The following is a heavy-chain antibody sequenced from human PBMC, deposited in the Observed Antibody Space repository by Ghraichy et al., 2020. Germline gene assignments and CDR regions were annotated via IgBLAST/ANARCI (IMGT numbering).Heavy chain of an antibody. Sequence: GGSLRLSCVASGFTFKIFAMRWVRQAPGKGLEWVSTISNNGRGTYYADSVKGRFTISRDNSKNTLYLQMNRLTAEDTALYYCAKDVRGGSSGDVRDFQHWGQGTLVTVSS. J-gene: IGHJ1*01. D-gene: IGHD2-21*02. CDR2: ISNNGRGT. V-gene: IGHV3-23*01. CDR1: GFTFKIFA. CDR3: AKDVRGGSSGDVRDFQH.